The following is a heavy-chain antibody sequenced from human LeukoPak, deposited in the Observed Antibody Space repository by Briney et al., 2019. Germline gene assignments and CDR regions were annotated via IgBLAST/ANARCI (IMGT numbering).Heavy chain of an antibody. CDR1: GYKFNPYG. CDR2: ISAYNGKT. CDR3: ARPDYGGNRGAFDI. J-gene: IGHJ3*02. V-gene: IGHV1-18*01. D-gene: IGHD4-23*01. Sequence: ASVKVSCKASGYKFNPYGISWVRQAPGQGLEWMGWISAYNGKTDYAQKFQGRVTMTTDTSTSTAYMELRSLRSDDTAVYYCARPDYGGNRGAFDIWGQGTMVTVSS.